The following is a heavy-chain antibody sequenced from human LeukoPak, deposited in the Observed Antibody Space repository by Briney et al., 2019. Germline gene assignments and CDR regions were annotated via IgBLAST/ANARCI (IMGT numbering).Heavy chain of an antibody. CDR3: TTDRAVAAVGDFDY. J-gene: IGHJ4*02. Sequence: AGSLRLSCAASGFTFSNDWMSWVRQAPGKGLEWVGRIKRKSDGGTTDLAAPVKGRFTISRDDSKNTLYLQMNSLKAEDTAVYYCTTDRAVAAVGDFDYWGQGTLVTV. CDR1: GFTFSNDW. D-gene: IGHD6-13*01. V-gene: IGHV3-15*01. CDR2: IKRKSDGGTT.